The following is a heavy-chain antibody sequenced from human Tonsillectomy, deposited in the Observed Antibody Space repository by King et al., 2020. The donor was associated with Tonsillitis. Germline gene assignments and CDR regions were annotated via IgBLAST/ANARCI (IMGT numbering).Heavy chain of an antibody. J-gene: IGHJ5*02. CDR2: INPSGGST. V-gene: IGHV1-46*01. CDR3: ARDRPCSSISCYGGSWFDP. D-gene: IGHD2-2*01. Sequence: LVQSGAEVKKPGASVKVSCKASGYTFTTYYMHWVRQAPGQGLEWMGMINPSGGSTSYAQKFQDRVTMTRDTSTSIVYLDLSSLRSEGTAVYYCARDRPCSSISCYGGSWFDPWGQGTLVTVSS. CDR1: GYTFTTYY.